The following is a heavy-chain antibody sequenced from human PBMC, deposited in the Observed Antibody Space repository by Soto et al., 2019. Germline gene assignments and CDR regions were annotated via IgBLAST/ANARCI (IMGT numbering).Heavy chain of an antibody. Sequence: GGSLRLSCAASGFTFSSYSMNWVRQAPGKGLEWVSSISSSSSSTIYYADSVKGRFTISRDNAKNSLYLQMNSLRAEDTAVYYCASIPGYSSGGLDYWGQGTLVTVSS. V-gene: IGHV3-48*01. CDR3: ASIPGYSSGGLDY. CDR1: GFTFSSYS. D-gene: IGHD6-19*01. J-gene: IGHJ4*02. CDR2: ISSSSSSTI.